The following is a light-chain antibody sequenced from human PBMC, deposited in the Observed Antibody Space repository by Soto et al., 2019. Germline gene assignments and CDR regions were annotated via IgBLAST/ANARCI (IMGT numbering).Light chain of an antibody. V-gene: IGKV1-5*01. Sequence: DIQMTQSPSTLSASVGDRVTITCRASQSISSWLAWYQQKPGKAPKLLIYDASILESGVPSRFSGSGSGTEFTLTISSLQPEDFATYYCQQLNSYPPLFGPGTKVDIK. CDR2: DAS. CDR1: QSISSW. J-gene: IGKJ3*01. CDR3: QQLNSYPPL.